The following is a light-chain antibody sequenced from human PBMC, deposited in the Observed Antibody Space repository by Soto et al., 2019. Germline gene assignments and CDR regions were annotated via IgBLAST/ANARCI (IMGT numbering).Light chain of an antibody. CDR1: QGISTF. J-gene: IGKJ4*01. CDR2: GAS. CDR3: QQFNSYPLT. V-gene: IGKV1-9*01. Sequence: IPLTQSPSSLSPSVGDRVTITCRASQGISTFLAWYQLKPGKAPKLLIYGASTLQGGVPLRFRGSGSGTDFTLTISSLQPEDFATYYCQQFNSYPLTFGGGTKVEIK.